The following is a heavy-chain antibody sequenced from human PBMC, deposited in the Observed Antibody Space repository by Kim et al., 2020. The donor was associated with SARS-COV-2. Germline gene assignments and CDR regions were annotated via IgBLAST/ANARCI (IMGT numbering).Heavy chain of an antibody. D-gene: IGHD2-15*01. CDR2: IYYSGST. CDR3: ARGGVGYCSGGSCYYFDY. V-gene: IGHV4-59*13. J-gene: IGHJ4*02. CDR1: GGSISSYY. Sequence: SETLSLTCTVSGGSISSYYWSWIRQPPGKGLEWIGYIYYSGSTNYNPSLKSRVTISVDTSKKQFSLKLSSVTAADTAVYYCARGGVGYCSGGSCYYFDYWGQGTLVTASS.